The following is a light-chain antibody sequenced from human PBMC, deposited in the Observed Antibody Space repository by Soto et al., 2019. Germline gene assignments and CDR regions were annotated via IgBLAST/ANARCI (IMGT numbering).Light chain of an antibody. CDR2: DAS. CDR3: QQRSTWPLT. V-gene: IGKV3-11*01. Sequence: EIVLTQSPATLSLSPGERATLSCRASQSVSDYLAWYQQKPGQAPRLLIYDASNRATGITARFSGRGSGTDFTLTISSLEPEDFAVYYCQQRSTWPLTFGGGTKVEIK. CDR1: QSVSDY. J-gene: IGKJ4*01.